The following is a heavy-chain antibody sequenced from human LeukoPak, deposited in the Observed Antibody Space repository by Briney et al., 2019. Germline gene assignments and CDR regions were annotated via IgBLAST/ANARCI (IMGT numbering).Heavy chain of an antibody. D-gene: IGHD1-1*01. Sequence: HPGGSLRLTCAASGFTFSSYSMNWVRQAPGKGLEWVSYISSSSSTIYYADSVKGRFTISRDNAKNSLYLQMNSLRAEDTAVYYRAKDLDDGGMDVWGKGTTVTVSS. CDR3: AKDLDDGGMDV. J-gene: IGHJ6*04. V-gene: IGHV3-48*04. CDR1: GFTFSSYS. CDR2: ISSSSSTI.